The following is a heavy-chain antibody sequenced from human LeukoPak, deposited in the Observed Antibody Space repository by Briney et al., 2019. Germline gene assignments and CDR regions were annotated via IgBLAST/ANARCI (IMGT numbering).Heavy chain of an antibody. CDR3: ARDSELRYFDWLLRGASFDY. Sequence: GGSLRLSCAASGFTFSSYGMSWVRQAPGKGLEWVSYISSSGSTIYYADSVKGRFTISRDNAKNSLYLQMNSLRAEDTAVYYCARDSELRYFDWLLRGASFDYWGQGTLVTVSS. J-gene: IGHJ4*02. V-gene: IGHV3-48*04. CDR2: ISSSGSTI. CDR1: GFTFSSYG. D-gene: IGHD3-9*01.